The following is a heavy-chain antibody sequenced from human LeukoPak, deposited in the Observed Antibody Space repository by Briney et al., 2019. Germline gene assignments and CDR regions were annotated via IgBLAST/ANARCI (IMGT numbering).Heavy chain of an antibody. CDR2: IYYSGST. J-gene: IGHJ4*02. V-gene: IGHV4-59*08. CDR3: ARPTSKLGSFDY. D-gene: IGHD2/OR15-2a*01. Sequence: SETLSLTCTVSGGSISSYYWSWIGQPPGKGLEWIGYIYYSGSTNYNPSLKSRITISVDTSKNQFSLKMRSVTAADTAVYYCARPTSKLGSFDYWGQGTLVTVSS. CDR1: GGSISSYY.